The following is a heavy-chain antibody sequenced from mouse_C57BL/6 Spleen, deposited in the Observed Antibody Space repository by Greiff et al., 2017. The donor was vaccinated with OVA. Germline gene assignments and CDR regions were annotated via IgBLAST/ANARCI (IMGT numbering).Heavy chain of an antibody. Sequence: QVQLKESGAELVKPGASVKISCKASGYAFSSYWMNWVKQRPGKGLEWIGQIYPGDGDTNYNGKFKGKATLTADKSSSTAYMQLSSLTSEDSAVYFCARYGTDYFFAYWGQGTLVTVSA. V-gene: IGHV1-80*01. CDR2: IYPGDGDT. J-gene: IGHJ3*01. CDR1: GYAFSSYW. D-gene: IGHD2-4*01. CDR3: ARYGTDYFFAY.